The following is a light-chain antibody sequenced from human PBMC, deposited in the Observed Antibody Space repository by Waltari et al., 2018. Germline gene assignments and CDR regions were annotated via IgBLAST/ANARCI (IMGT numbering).Light chain of an antibody. J-gene: IGKJ1*01. V-gene: IGKV4-1*01. CDR3: QQYYSPPWT. CDR2: WAS. CDR1: QSVLYTSNNKNY. Sequence: DIVMTQSPDSLAVSLGERATIQCKSTQSVLYTSNNKNYLAWYQQKPGQPPKLLFYWASTRESGVPDRFSGSGSGTDFTLTISGLQAEDVAVYYCQQYYSPPWTFGQGTQVEIK.